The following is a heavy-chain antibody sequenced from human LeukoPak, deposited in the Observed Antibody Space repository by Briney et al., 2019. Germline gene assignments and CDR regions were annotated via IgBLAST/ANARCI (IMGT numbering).Heavy chain of an antibody. Sequence: GGSLRLSCTASGFTFSRYDMNWVRQAPGKALEGVTYSSHTSTTKQYADFVKGRFNISRDNAKTSLYLQMNSLRDEDTAVYYCARPWGYSYGYSDYWGQGTLVTVSS. CDR1: GFTFSRYD. V-gene: IGHV3-48*02. D-gene: IGHD5-18*01. J-gene: IGHJ4*02. CDR3: ARPWGYSYGYSDY. CDR2: SSHTSTTK.